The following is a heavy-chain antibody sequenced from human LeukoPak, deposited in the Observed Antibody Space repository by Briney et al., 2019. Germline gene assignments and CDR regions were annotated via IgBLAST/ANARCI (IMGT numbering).Heavy chain of an antibody. CDR2: ISGSGDNT. J-gene: IGHJ4*02. CDR3: AKGSYYDSSGSFYFDY. Sequence: GGSLRLSCAASGFTFSSYAMSWVRQAPGKGLEWVSGISGSGDNTYYADSVKGRFIISRDNSKNTLYVQVNSLGTEDTAAYYCAKGSYYDSSGSFYFDYWGQGTLVTVSS. CDR1: GFTFSSYA. V-gene: IGHV3-23*01. D-gene: IGHD3-22*01.